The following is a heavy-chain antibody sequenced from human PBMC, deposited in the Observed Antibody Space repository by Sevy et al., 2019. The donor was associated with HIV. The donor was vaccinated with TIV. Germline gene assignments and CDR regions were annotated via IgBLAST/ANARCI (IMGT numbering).Heavy chain of an antibody. CDR1: GFTFSNAW. V-gene: IGHV3-15*01. CDR3: TTAQLSPSRDFDY. Sequence: GGSLRLSCAASGFTFSNAWMSWVRQAPGKGLEWVGRIKSKTDGGTTDYAAPVKGRFTISRDDSKNTLYLQMNSLKTEDTAVYYCTTAQLSPSRDFDYWGQGTLVTVSS. J-gene: IGHJ4*02. CDR2: IKSKTDGGTT. D-gene: IGHD5-18*01.